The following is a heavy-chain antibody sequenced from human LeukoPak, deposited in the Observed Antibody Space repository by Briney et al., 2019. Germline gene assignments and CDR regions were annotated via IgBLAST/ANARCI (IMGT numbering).Heavy chain of an antibody. CDR1: GFTFDDYA. J-gene: IGHJ4*02. CDR3: AKAASSGYSLQGFDY. Sequence: PGRSLRLSCAASGFTFDDYAMHWVRQAPGKGLEWVSGISWNSGSIGYADSVKGRFTISRDNAKNSLYLQMNNLRAEDTALYYCAKAASSGYSLQGFDYWGQGTLVTVSS. V-gene: IGHV3-9*01. CDR2: ISWNSGSI. D-gene: IGHD3-22*01.